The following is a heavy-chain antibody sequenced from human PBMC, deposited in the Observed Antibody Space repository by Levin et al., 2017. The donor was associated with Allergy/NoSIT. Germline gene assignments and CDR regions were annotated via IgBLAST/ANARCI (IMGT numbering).Heavy chain of an antibody. CDR2: ITTSSRTI. J-gene: IGHJ3*01. CDR3: VRDRMGGAFDC. V-gene: IGHV3-48*01. D-gene: IGHD3-16*01. Sequence: GGSLRLSCAASGFIFSSYDMNWVRQAPGRGLEWLSFITTSSRTIYYADSVKGRFTISRDNAKNSLYLQLNSLRAEDTAVYYCVRDRMGGAFDCWGQGTMVTVS. CDR1: GFIFSSYD.